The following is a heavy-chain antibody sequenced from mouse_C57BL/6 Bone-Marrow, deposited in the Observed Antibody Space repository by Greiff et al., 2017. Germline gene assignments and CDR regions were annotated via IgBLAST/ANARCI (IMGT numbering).Heavy chain of an antibody. Sequence: QVQLKQSGAELVRPGASVTLSCKASVYTFTDYEMHWVKQTPVHGLEWIGAIDPETGGTAYNQKFKGKAILTADKSSSTAYMELRSLTSEDSAVYYCTRVGDSWYFDVWGTGTTVTVSS. J-gene: IGHJ1*03. CDR2: IDPETGGT. CDR1: VYTFTDYE. D-gene: IGHD3-1*01. V-gene: IGHV1-15*01. CDR3: TRVGDSWYFDV.